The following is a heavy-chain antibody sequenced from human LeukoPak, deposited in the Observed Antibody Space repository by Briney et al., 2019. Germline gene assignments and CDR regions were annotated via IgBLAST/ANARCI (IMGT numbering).Heavy chain of an antibody. Sequence: PGGSLRLSCAASGFTFSSYAMSWVRQAPGKGLEWVALIWYDGSNKYYADSVRGRFTISRDNSKNTLYLQMNSLRAEDTAVYYCARDSSSWSASYFFDSWGQGTLVTVSS. CDR1: GFTFSSYA. CDR3: ARDSSSWSASYFFDS. D-gene: IGHD6-13*01. J-gene: IGHJ4*02. V-gene: IGHV3-33*08. CDR2: IWYDGSNK.